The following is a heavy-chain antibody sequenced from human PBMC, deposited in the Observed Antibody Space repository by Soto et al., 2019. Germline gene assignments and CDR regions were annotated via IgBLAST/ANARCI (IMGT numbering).Heavy chain of an antibody. CDR3: ARYTSTWFSPFDY. Sequence: QLQLQESGPGLVKPSETLSLTCTVSGGSITSVNYYWGWIRQPPGKGLEWIGSIHYNADAYYNPSVXXLXPISVDRSKNQFSLNLSSVTAADTAVYYCARYTSTWFSPFDYWGQGTLVIVSS. V-gene: IGHV4-39*01. D-gene: IGHD6-13*01. CDR2: IHYNADA. J-gene: IGHJ4*02. CDR1: GGSITSVNYY.